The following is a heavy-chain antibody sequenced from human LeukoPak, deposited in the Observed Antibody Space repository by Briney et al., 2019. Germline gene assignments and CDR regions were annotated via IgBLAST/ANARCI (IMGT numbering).Heavy chain of an antibody. CDR2: IYDSGST. D-gene: IGHD1-26*01. J-gene: IGHJ4*02. CDR1: GGSIRSSYYY. Sequence: SETLSLTCTVSGGSIRSSYYYWGWIRQPPGKGLEWIGSIYDSGSTNYNPSLKSRVTISVDKSKNQFSLKLSSVTAADTAVYYCARQGGSYYYFDYWGQGTLVTVSS. V-gene: IGHV4-39*01. CDR3: ARQGGSYYYFDY.